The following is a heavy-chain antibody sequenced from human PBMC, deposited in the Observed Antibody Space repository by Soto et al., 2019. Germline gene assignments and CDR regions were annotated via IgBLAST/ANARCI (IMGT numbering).Heavy chain of an antibody. D-gene: IGHD3-22*01. CDR2: ISAYNGNT. V-gene: IGHV1-18*01. Sequence: GASVKVSCKASGYTFTSYGISWVRQAPGQGLEWMGWISAYNGNTKYAQKLQGRVTMTTDTSTSTAYMELRSLRSEDTAVYYCARARTPTTAGSGYADYWGQGTLVTVSS. J-gene: IGHJ4*02. CDR1: GYTFTSYG. CDR3: ARARTPTTAGSGYADY.